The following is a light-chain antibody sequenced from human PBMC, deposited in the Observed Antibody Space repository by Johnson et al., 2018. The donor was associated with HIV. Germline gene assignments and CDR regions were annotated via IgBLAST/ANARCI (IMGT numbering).Light chain of an antibody. CDR3: GTWDSSLSAV. CDR2: DNN. V-gene: IGLV1-51*01. CDR1: SSNIGNNY. J-gene: IGLJ1*01. Sequence: QSVLTQPPSVSAAPGQKVTISCSGSSSNIGNNYVSWYQQLPGTAPKLLIYDNNKRPSGIPDRFSGSKSGTSATLALTGLQTGDAADYYCGTWDSSLSAVFGTGTKVTVL.